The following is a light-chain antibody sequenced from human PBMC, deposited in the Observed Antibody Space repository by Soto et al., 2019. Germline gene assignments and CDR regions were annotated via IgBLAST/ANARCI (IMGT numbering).Light chain of an antibody. CDR3: CSFAGSNTFDV. CDR1: NSDVGSYNL. CDR2: EGT. V-gene: IGLV2-23*03. J-gene: IGLJ2*01. Sequence: QSVLTRPASVSGSPGQSITISCTGINSDVGSYNLVSWYQQYPGKSPKVMIYEGTKRPSGVSDRFSGSKSGNTASLTISGLQAEDEAAYYCCSFAGSNTFDVFGGGTKLTVL.